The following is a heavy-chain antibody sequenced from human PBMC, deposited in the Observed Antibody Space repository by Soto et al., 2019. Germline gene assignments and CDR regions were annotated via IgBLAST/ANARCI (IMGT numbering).Heavy chain of an antibody. CDR2: INAGNGYK. Sequence: QVQLVQSGAEVKMPGASVRISCKASGYTFIAYLIHWVRQAPGQGLEWMGWINAGNGYKEYAQKFQGRINITRNISATTAYLEVTGLTPEDTAIYYCARDRVAVRWFDPWGQGSLVTVSP. V-gene: IGHV1-3*01. D-gene: IGHD6-19*01. J-gene: IGHJ5*02. CDR1: GYTFIAYL. CDR3: ARDRVAVRWFDP.